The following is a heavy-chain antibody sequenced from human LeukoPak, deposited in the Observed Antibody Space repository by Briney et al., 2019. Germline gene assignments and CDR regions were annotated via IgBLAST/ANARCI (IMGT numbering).Heavy chain of an antibody. CDR3: ARVQVGDSSGYVFDY. D-gene: IGHD3-22*01. V-gene: IGHV3-30-3*01. CDR1: GFTFSSYA. J-gene: IGHJ4*02. CDR2: ISYDGSNK. Sequence: GGSLRLSCAASGFTFSSYAMHWVRQAPGKGLEWVAVISYDGSNKYYADSVKGRFTISRDNSKNTLYLQMNSLRAEDTAVYYCARVQVGDSSGYVFDYWGQGTLVTVSS.